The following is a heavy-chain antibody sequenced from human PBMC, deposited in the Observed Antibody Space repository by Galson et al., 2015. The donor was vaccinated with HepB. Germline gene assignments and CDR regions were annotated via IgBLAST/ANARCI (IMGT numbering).Heavy chain of an antibody. CDR1: GFTFSDHY. CDR2: IRNKANSYTT. Sequence: SLRLSCADSGFTFSDHYMDWVRQAPGKGLEWVGRIRNKANSYTTEYAASVKGRFTISRDDSKSIAYLQMNSLKTEDTAVYYCTRDQDYYGSGSYSYDYWGQGTLVTVSS. CDR3: TRDQDYYGSGSYSYDY. V-gene: IGHV3-72*01. J-gene: IGHJ4*02. D-gene: IGHD3-10*01.